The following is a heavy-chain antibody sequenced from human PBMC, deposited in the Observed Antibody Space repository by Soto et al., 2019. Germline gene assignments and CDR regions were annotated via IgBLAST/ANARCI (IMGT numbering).Heavy chain of an antibody. Sequence: QVQLQESGPGLVKPSETLSLTCTVSGGSISNYYWNWIRQPPGKGLEWIGYVSYTGSPNYNPSLAIRVTVSVDTSKNRFSLILSSVTAAATAIYYCARGWTYSALLSRVRFDPWGQGTLVTVSS. J-gene: IGHJ5*02. CDR3: ARGWTYSALLSRVRFDP. CDR2: VSYTGSP. CDR1: GGSISNYY. V-gene: IGHV4-59*01. D-gene: IGHD6-13*01.